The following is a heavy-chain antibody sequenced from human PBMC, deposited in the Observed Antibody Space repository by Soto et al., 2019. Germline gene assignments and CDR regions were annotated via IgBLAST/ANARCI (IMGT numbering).Heavy chain of an antibody. CDR2: FDPEDGET. V-gene: IGHV1-24*01. D-gene: IGHD2-2*01. J-gene: IGHJ6*03. CDR1: GYTLTELS. CDR3: AADGPRIPIREHYYYYMDV. Sequence: ASVKVSCKVSGYTLTELSMHWVRQAPGKGLEWMGGFDPEDGETIYAQKFQGRVTMTEDTSTDTAYMELSSLRSEDTAVYYCAADGPRIPIREHYYYYMDVWGKGTTVTVSS.